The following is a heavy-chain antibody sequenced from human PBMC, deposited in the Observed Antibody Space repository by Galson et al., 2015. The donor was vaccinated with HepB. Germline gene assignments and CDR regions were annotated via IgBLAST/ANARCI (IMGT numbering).Heavy chain of an antibody. Sequence: SVKVSCKVSGYTLTELSMHWVRQAPGKGLEWMGGFDPEDGETIYAQKFQGRVTMTRDTSISTAYMELSRLRSDDTAVYYCARGDSSGWYPGAFDIWGQGTMVTVSS. D-gene: IGHD6-19*01. CDR3: ARGDSSGWYPGAFDI. V-gene: IGHV1-24*01. CDR1: GYTLTELS. J-gene: IGHJ3*02. CDR2: FDPEDGET.